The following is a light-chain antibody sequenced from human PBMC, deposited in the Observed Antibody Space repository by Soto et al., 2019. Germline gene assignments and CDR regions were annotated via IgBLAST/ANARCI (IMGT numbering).Light chain of an antibody. CDR2: AAS. Sequence: AIRMTQSPSSLSASTGDRVTITCRASQGISSYLAWYQQKPGKAPKLLIYAASTLQSGVPSRFSGSGSGTDFTLTISCLPSEDFATYYCQQYYSYPITFGQGTRLEMK. CDR3: QQYYSYPIT. V-gene: IGKV1-8*01. CDR1: QGISSY. J-gene: IGKJ5*01.